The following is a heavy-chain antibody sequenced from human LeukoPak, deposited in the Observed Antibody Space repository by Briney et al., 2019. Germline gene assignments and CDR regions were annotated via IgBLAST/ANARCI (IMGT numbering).Heavy chain of an antibody. D-gene: IGHD3-10*01. CDR3: ATLRGRYGSGSYSDY. J-gene: IGHJ4*02. Sequence: GRSLRLSCAASGFTFSSYGMHWVRQAPGKGLEWVAVISYDGSNKYYADSVKGRFTISRDNSKNTLYLQTNSLRAEDTAVYYCATLRGRYGSGSYSDYWGQGTLVTVSS. CDR2: ISYDGSNK. V-gene: IGHV3-30*03. CDR1: GFTFSSYG.